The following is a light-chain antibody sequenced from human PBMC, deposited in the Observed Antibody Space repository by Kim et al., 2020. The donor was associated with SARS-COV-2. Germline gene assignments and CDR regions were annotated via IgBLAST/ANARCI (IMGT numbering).Light chain of an antibody. CDR2: EVS. Sequence: QSALTQPASVSGSPGQSITMSCTGTSSDVGGYDYVSWYQQHPAKAPKLMISEVSNRPSGVSNRFSGSKSGNTASLNISGLQAEDEADYYCSSYSTITNVVFGGGTQLTVL. CDR3: SSYSTITNVV. V-gene: IGLV2-14*01. J-gene: IGLJ2*01. CDR1: SSDVGGYDY.